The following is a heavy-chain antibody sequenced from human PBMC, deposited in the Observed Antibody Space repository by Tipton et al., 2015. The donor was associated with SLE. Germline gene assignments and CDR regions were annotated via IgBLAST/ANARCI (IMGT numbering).Heavy chain of an antibody. CDR1: GGSISSYY. CDR3: ARQWADIVPGVVGY. V-gene: IGHV4-59*08. J-gene: IGHJ4*02. CDR2: IYTSGGN. Sequence: TLSLTCTVSGGSISSYYWSWIRQPPGKGLEWIGYIYTSGGNNYNPSLKSRVTISVDTSKNQFSLKLSSVTAADTAVYYCARQWADIVPGVVGYWGQGTLVTVSS. D-gene: IGHD2-8*02.